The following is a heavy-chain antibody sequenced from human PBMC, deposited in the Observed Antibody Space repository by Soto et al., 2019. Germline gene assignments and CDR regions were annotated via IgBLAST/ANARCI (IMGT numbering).Heavy chain of an antibody. V-gene: IGHV1-3*01. Sequence: ASVKVSCKASGYTFTSYAMHWVRQAPGQRLEWMGWINAGNGNTKYSQKFQGRVTITRDTSASTAYMELSSLRSEDTAVYYCARVAGYSPDYFDYWGQGTLVTVSS. CDR1: GYTFTSYA. CDR2: INAGNGNT. CDR3: ARVAGYSPDYFDY. J-gene: IGHJ4*02. D-gene: IGHD3-22*01.